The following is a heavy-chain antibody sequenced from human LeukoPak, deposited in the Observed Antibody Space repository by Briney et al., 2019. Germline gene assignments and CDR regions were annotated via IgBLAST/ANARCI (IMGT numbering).Heavy chain of an antibody. CDR3: AKDIGALWFGPPTLEF. J-gene: IGHJ4*02. V-gene: IGHV4-4*02. CDR2: IYHSGST. D-gene: IGHD3-10*01. Sequence: SETLSLTCAVSGDSISSPNWWSWVRQPPGKGLEWIGEIYHSGSTNYNPSLKSRVTTSLDKSKNQFSLKLTSVTPADTAIYYCAKDIGALWFGPPTLEFWGQGTLVTVSS. CDR1: GDSISSPNW.